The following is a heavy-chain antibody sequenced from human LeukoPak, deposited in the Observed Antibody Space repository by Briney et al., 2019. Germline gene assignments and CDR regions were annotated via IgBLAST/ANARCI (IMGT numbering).Heavy chain of an antibody. CDR1: GFTFSSYW. CDR3: ARYDFWSGYAFDY. D-gene: IGHD3-3*01. CDR2: IKQGGSEK. J-gene: IGHJ4*02. V-gene: IGHV3-7*01. Sequence: GGSLRLSCAASGFTFSSYWMSWVRQAPGKGLEWVANIKQGGSEKYYVDSVKGRFTISRDNAKNSLYLQMNSLRAEDTAVYYCARYDFWSGYAFDYWGQGTLVTVSS.